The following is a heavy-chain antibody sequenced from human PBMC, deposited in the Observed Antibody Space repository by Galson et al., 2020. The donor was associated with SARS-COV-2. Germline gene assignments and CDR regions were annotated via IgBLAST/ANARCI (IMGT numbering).Heavy chain of an antibody. J-gene: IGHJ6*02. CDR1: RYTFTSYD. CDR2: MNPNSGNT. D-gene: IGHD2-2*02. V-gene: IGHV1-8*01. Sequence: ASVTVSCTASRYTFTSYDIYWVRPATGQALEWMGWMNPNSGNTGYAQKFQGRVTMTRNTSISTAYMELSSLRSEDTAVYYCASGGYCSSTSCYKGPDYYYYYGMDVWGQGTTVTVSS. CDR3: ASGGYCSSTSCYKGPDYYYYYGMDV.